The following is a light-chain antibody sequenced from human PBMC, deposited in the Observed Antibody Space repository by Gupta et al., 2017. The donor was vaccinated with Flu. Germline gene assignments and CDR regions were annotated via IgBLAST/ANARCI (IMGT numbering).Light chain of an antibody. CDR1: QGISRY. CDR3: QQLNSYL. Sequence: DIQLTQSPFLLSASVGVRVTITCRASQGISRYLAWYQQKPGKAPKLLIYAASTLQSGVPLRFSGSGSGTEFTLTISSLQPEDFATYDCQQLNSYLFGQGTKLEIK. J-gene: IGKJ2*01. V-gene: IGKV1-9*01. CDR2: AAS.